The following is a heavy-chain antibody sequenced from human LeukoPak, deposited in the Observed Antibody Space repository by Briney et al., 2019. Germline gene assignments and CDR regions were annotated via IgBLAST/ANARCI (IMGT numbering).Heavy chain of an antibody. V-gene: IGHV3-74*01. J-gene: IGHJ4*02. CDR3: ARGSPAAV. CDR2: INTDGSTT. D-gene: IGHD6-25*01. CDR1: GFTFSSYW. Sequence: GGSLRLSCAASGFTFSSYWMHWVRQAPGKELVWVSRINTDGSTTNYADSVKGRITISRDNAESTLYLQMNSLRAEDTAVYYCARGSPAAVWGQGALVTVSS.